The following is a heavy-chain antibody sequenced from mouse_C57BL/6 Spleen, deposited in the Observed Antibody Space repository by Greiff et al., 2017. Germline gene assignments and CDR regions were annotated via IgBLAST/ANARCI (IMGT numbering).Heavy chain of an antibody. D-gene: IGHD1-1*01. V-gene: IGHV1-42*01. Sequence: VQLQQSGPELVKPGASVKISCKASGYSFTGYYMNWVKQSPEKSLEWIGEINPSTGGTTYNQKFKAKATLTVDKSSSTAYMQLKSLTSEDSAVYYCARFYGSSYPWGQGTLVTVSA. CDR3: ARFYGSSYP. CDR1: GYSFTGYY. J-gene: IGHJ3*01. CDR2: INPSTGGT.